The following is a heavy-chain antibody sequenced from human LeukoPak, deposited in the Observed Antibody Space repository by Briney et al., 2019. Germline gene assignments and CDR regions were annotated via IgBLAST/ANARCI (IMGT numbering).Heavy chain of an antibody. CDR1: GYTFTSYA. J-gene: IGHJ4*02. CDR2: INTNTGNP. D-gene: IGHD3-10*01. V-gene: IGHV7-4-1*01. CDR3: ARDYYGSGSFEY. Sequence: ASVKDSCKASGYTFTSYAMNWVRQAPGQGLDWMGWINTNTGNPTYAQGFTGRFVFPLDTSVGTAYLQICSLKAEDSAVYSCARDYYGSGSFEYWGQGTLVTVSS.